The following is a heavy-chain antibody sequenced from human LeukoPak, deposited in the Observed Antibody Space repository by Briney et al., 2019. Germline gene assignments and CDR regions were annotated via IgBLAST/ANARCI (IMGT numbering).Heavy chain of an antibody. D-gene: IGHD5-18*01. CDR1: GFTFSSYW. J-gene: IGHJ4*02. Sequence: GGSLRLSCTASGFTFSSYWMSWVRQAPGKGLEWVANIKKDGSEKYYVDSVKGRFTISRDSAKTSLYLQMISLRAEDTAVYYCARHLSGVTGYTYGRGIDYWGQGTLVTVSS. CDR2: IKKDGSEK. CDR3: ARHLSGVTGYTYGRGIDY. V-gene: IGHV3-7*01.